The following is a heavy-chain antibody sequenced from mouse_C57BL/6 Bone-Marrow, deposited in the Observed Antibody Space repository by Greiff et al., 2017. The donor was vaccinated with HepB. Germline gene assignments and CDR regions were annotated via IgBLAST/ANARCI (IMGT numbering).Heavy chain of an antibody. CDR1: EYEFPSHD. J-gene: IGHJ2*01. CDR2: INSDGGST. V-gene: IGHV5-2*01. CDR3: AKGNVTTVVAR. Sequence: EVQLVASGGGLVQPGESLKLSCESTEYEFPSHDISWVRKTPEKRLELVAAINSDGGSTYYPDTMERRFIISSDNTKKTLYLQMSSLRSEETALYYGAKGNVTTVVARWGQGTTLTVSS. D-gene: IGHD1-1*01.